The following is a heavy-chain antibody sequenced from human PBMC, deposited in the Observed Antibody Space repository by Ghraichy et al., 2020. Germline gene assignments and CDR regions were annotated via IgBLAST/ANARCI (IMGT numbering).Heavy chain of an antibody. V-gene: IGHV3-23*01. D-gene: IGHD1-1*01. CDR1: GFTFDSYA. J-gene: IGHJ3*01. CDR2: ISGSGGST. CDR3: ARGGHCTTTICHKVAFDV. Sequence: GGSLRLSCAASGFTFDSYAMSWVRQAPGKGREGVSKISGSGGSTYKADSVTGRVTISRDNSKNTLYLHIGSMRAEDTAVYYCARGGHCTTTICHKVAFDVWGQGTMVTVSS.